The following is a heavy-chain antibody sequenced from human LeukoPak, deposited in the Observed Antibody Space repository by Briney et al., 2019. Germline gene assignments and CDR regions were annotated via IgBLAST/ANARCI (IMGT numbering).Heavy chain of an antibody. CDR3: ASRNNGTFFYGWDV. V-gene: IGHV1-69*01. D-gene: IGHD1-14*01. J-gene: IGHJ6*04. CDR1: GDTFRSYS. Sequence: SVKVSCKASGDTFRSYSFNWVRQAPGQGLEWMGGIIPIFDTTYYAQKFQGRVTITADESTSTAYMELSSLRYEDTAVYYCASRNNGTFFYGWDVGGSGTTVPVSS. CDR2: IIPIFDTT.